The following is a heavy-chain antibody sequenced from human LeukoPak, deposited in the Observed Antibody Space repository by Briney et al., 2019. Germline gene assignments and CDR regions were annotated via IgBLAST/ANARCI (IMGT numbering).Heavy chain of an antibody. Sequence: PGGSLRLSCAASGFTFSSYGMHWVRQAPGKGLEWVAVIWYDGSDEYYADSVKGRFTISRDNSKNTLYLQMNSLTAEDTAVYYCARTNLYVDTAVNDAFDIWGQGTMVTVSS. J-gene: IGHJ3*02. CDR1: GFTFSSYG. V-gene: IGHV3-33*01. CDR2: IWYDGSDE. CDR3: ARTNLYVDTAVNDAFDI. D-gene: IGHD5-18*01.